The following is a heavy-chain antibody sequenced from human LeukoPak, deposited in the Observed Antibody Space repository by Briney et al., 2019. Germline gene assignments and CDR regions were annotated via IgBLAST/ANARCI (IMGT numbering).Heavy chain of an antibody. CDR3: ARGDDNGDYEAID. V-gene: IGHV1-2*02. CDR1: GYTFTDYY. Sequence: ASVKVSCKASGYTFTDYYMHWVRHAPGQGLEWMGWINPNTGGTDYAQKFQGRVTMTRDTSISTAYMELSRLRSDDTAVYYCARGDDNGDYEAIDWGQGTLVTVSS. J-gene: IGHJ4*02. CDR2: INPNTGGT. D-gene: IGHD4-17*01.